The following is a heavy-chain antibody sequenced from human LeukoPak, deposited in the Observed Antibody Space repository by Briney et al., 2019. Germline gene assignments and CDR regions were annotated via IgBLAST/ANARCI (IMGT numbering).Heavy chain of an antibody. Sequence: GGSLRLSCAASGFTFSSYAMSWVRQAPGKGLEWVSAISGSGGSTYYADSVKGRFTISRDNSKNTLYLQMNTLRVEDTAVYYCAKDLEVRGVTTGNWFDPWGQGTLVTVSS. CDR2: ISGSGGST. CDR3: AKDLEVRGVTTGNWFDP. V-gene: IGHV3-23*01. J-gene: IGHJ5*02. CDR1: GFTFSSYA. D-gene: IGHD3-10*01.